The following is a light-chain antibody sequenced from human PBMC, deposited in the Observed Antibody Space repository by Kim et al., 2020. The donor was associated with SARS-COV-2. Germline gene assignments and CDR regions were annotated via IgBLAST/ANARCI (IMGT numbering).Light chain of an antibody. CDR3: QQLDSYPFI. V-gene: IGKV1-9*01. CDR1: QGISSY. J-gene: IGKJ3*01. Sequence: ASVGDRDTITCRASQGISSYLAWYQQKPGRAPELLIYGASTLQSGVPSRFSGSGSGTEFTLTISSLQPEDFATYHCQQLDSYPFIFGPGTKVDIK. CDR2: GAS.